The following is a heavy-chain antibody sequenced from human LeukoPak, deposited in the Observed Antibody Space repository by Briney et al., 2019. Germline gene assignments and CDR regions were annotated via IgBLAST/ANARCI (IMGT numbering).Heavy chain of an antibody. D-gene: IGHD3-3*01. CDR1: GFTFSSYA. V-gene: IGHV3-23*01. CDR2: ISGSGEST. Sequence: GGSLRLSCAASGFTFSSYAMNWVRQAPGKGLEWVSTISGSGESTYYADSVKGRFTISRDNSKNTLYLQMNSLRAEDTALYYCAKDRYDFWSGLDPWGQGTLVTVSS. CDR3: AKDRYDFWSGLDP. J-gene: IGHJ5*02.